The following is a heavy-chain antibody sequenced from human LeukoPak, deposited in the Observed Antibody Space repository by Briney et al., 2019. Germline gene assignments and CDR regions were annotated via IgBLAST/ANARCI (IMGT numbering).Heavy chain of an antibody. CDR2: IYYSGST. D-gene: IGHD6-6*01. V-gene: IGHV4-61*01. CDR3: ARDSVPYAFDI. J-gene: IGHJ3*02. CDR1: GGSVSSGSYN. Sequence: SETLSLTCTVSGGSVSSGSYNWSWIRQPPGKGLEWTGYIYYSGSTNYNPSLKSRVTISVDTSKNQFSLKLSSVTAADTAVYYCARDSVPYAFDIWGQGTMVTVSS.